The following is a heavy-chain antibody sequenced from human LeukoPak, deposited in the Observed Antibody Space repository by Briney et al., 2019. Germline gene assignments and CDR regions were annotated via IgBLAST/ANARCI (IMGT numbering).Heavy chain of an antibody. CDR1: GGSLSGYS. CDR2: INHSGST. V-gene: IGHV4-34*01. J-gene: IGHJ6*03. Sequence: SETLSLTCAVYGGSLSGYSWSWIRQLAGEGLEWIGEINHSGSTNYNPSLKSRVTISVDTSKNQFSLKLKSVTAADTAVYYCARPGYTYGYAGEKYYYYYMDVWGRGTTVTVSS. D-gene: IGHD5-18*01. CDR3: ARPGYTYGYAGEKYYYYYMDV.